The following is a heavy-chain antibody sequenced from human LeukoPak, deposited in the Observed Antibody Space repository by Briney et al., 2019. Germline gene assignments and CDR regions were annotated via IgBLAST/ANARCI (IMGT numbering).Heavy chain of an antibody. CDR1: GFTFSSYW. CDR3: ARVDFWSGYSFDY. Sequence: PGGSLRLSCAASGFTFSSYWMSWVRQAPGKGLEWVANIKQDGSEKYYVDSVKGRFTISRDNAKSSLYLQMNSLRAEDTAVYYCARVDFWSGYSFDYWGQGTQVTVSS. CDR2: IKQDGSEK. D-gene: IGHD3-3*01. J-gene: IGHJ4*02. V-gene: IGHV3-7*04.